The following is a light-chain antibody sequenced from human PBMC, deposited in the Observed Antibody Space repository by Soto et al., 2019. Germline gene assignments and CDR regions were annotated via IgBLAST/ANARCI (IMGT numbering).Light chain of an antibody. CDR3: LLFNTYPQA. V-gene: IGKV1-13*02. Sequence: AIQLTQSPSSLSASIGDRVTITCRARQGIGSALAWYQQAPGKPPKLLIFDASTLENGVPSRFSVGGSGTDFTLTISSLQPEDFATYYCLLFNTYPQAFGGGTKVEIK. CDR2: DAS. CDR1: QGIGSA. J-gene: IGKJ4*01.